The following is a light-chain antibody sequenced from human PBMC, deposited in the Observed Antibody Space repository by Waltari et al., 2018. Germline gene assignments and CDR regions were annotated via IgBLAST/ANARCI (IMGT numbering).Light chain of an antibody. Sequence: DIVMTQSPDSLAVSLGERATINCKSSQSFLYSSNNKNYLAWYQQKPGQPPKLLIYWASTRESGVPGRCSGSGSGTDFTLTISSLQAEDVAVYYCQQYLSTPPTFGQGTKVEIK. V-gene: IGKV4-1*01. CDR1: QSFLYSSNNKNY. CDR3: QQYLSTPPT. CDR2: WAS. J-gene: IGKJ1*01.